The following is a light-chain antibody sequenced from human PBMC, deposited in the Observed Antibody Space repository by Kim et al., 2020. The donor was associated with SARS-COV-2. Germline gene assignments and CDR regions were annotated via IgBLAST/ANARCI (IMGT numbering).Light chain of an antibody. Sequence: GQKVISACSGSSSNIGNNYVSWYQELPGTAPKLLVYDNNKRPSGIPDRFSGSKYGTSATLGITGLQTGDEADYYCGTWDSSLSAGVFGGGTQLTVL. CDR3: GTWDSSLSAGV. J-gene: IGLJ3*02. CDR1: SSNIGNNY. CDR2: DNN. V-gene: IGLV1-51*01.